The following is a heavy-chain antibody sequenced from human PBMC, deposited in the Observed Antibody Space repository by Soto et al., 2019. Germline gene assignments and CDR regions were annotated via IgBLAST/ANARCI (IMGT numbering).Heavy chain of an antibody. D-gene: IGHD2-8*01. V-gene: IGHV3-48*01. CDR3: AREMVAVSYYYYYMDV. CDR2: ISSSSSTI. Sequence: GGSLRLSCAASGFTFSSYSMNWVRQAPGKGLEWVSYISSSSSTIYYADSVKGRFTISRDNAKNSLYLQMNSLRAEDTALYYCAREMVAVSYYYYYMDVWGKGTTVTVSS. J-gene: IGHJ6*03. CDR1: GFTFSSYS.